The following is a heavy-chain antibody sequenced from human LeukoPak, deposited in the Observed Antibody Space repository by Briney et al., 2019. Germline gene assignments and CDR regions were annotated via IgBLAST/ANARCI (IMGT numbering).Heavy chain of an antibody. D-gene: IGHD6-19*01. CDR3: ARDNRGKWLAYYYYYGMDV. J-gene: IGHJ6*02. V-gene: IGHV3-33*08. CDR2: IWYDGSNK. Sequence: PGGSLRLSCAASGFTFSSYAMSWVRQAPGKGLEWVAVIWYDGSNKYYADSVKGRFTISRDNSKNTLYLQMNSLRAEDTAVYYCARDNRGKWLAYYYYYGMDVWGQGTTVTVSS. CDR1: GFTFSSYA.